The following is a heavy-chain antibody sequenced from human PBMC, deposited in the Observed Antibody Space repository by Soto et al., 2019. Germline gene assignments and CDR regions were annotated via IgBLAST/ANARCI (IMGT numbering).Heavy chain of an antibody. CDR1: GDSVSSNSAA. CDR3: ARDAAAGPPYYYYYGMDV. V-gene: IGHV6-1*01. D-gene: IGHD6-13*01. J-gene: IGHJ6*02. CDR2: TYYRSKWYN. Sequence: SQTLSLTCAISGDSVSSNSAAWNWIRQSPSRGLEWLGRTYYRSKWYNDYAVSVKSRITINPDTSKNQFSLQLNSVTPEDTAVYYCARDAAAGPPYYYYYGMDVWGQGTTVTVSS.